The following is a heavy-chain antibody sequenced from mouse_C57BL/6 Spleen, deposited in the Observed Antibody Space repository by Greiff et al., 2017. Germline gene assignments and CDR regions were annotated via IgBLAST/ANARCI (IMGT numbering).Heavy chain of an antibody. CDR3: ARGYDGYSFDY. Sequence: EVQLVESGGGLVKPGGSLKLSCAASGFTFSSYAMSWVRQTPEKRLEWVATISDGGSYTYYPDNVKGRFTISRDNAKNNLYLQMSHLKSEDTAMYYCARGYDGYSFDYWGQGTTLTVSS. V-gene: IGHV5-4*01. J-gene: IGHJ2*01. D-gene: IGHD2-3*01. CDR1: GFTFSSYA. CDR2: ISDGGSYT.